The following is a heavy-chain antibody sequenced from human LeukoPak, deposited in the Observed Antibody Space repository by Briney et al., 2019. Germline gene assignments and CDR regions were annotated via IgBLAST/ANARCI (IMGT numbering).Heavy chain of an antibody. CDR1: GYTFTSFD. CDR3: ARRGRITGTTRPFDY. D-gene: IGHD1-7*01. V-gene: IGHV1-8*01. CDR2: MNPSSGYT. J-gene: IGHJ4*02. Sequence: GASATVSCTASGYTFTSFDINWVRQATGHGLEWMGWMNPSSGYTGYAQRFQGRVTMTSNTSISTAYMELSSLSSEDTAVYYCARRGRITGTTRPFDYWGQGTLVTVSS.